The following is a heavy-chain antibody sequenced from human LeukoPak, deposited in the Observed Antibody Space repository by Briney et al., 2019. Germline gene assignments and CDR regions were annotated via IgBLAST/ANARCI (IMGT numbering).Heavy chain of an antibody. D-gene: IGHD2-21*02. Sequence: GGSLRLSCVASGFAFSAFAISWVRQAPGKGLEWVSAVSGSGGCTFYADSVRGRFTISRDNSKKTVFLQMDSLRAEDTAVYYCAKGGAAMTDAPHGDVVTTTLDGFDIWGQGTMVTVSS. J-gene: IGHJ3*02. CDR3: AKGGAAMTDAPHGDVVTTTLDGFDI. CDR2: VSGSGGCT. V-gene: IGHV3-23*01. CDR1: GFAFSAFA.